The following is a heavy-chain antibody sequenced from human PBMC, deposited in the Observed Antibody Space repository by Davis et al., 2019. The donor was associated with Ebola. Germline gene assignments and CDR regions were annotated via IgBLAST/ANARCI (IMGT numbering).Heavy chain of an antibody. D-gene: IGHD2-2*01. V-gene: IGHV4-30-4*01. CDR3: AREGGFYSSTLRWFDP. CDR1: GGSISSGDYY. Sequence: PSETLSLTCTVSGGSISSGDYYWSWIRQPPGKGLEWIGYIYYSGSTYYNPSLKSRVTISVDTSKNQFSLKLSSVTAADTAVYYCAREGGFYSSTLRWFDPWGQGTLVTVSS. J-gene: IGHJ5*02. CDR2: IYYSGST.